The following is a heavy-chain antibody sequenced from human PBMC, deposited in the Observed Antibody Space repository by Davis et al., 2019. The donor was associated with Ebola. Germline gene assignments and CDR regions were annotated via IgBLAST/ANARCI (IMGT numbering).Heavy chain of an antibody. J-gene: IGHJ4*02. CDR3: AKVRGPTGTTYYFDY. Sequence: PSETLSLTCTVSGGSISSSSYYWGWIRQPPGKGLEWIGSIYYSGSTYYNPSLKSRVTISVDTSKNQFSLKLSSVTAADTAVYYCAKVRGPTGTTYYFDYWGQGTLVTVSS. CDR1: GGSISSSSYY. CDR2: IYYSGST. D-gene: IGHD1-7*01. V-gene: IGHV4-39*01.